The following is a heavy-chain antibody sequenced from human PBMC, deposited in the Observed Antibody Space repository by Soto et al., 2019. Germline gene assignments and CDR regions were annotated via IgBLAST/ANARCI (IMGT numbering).Heavy chain of an antibody. J-gene: IGHJ6*02. V-gene: IGHV1-2*04. CDR3: ARETTTAPYYYYGMDV. CDR2: INPNSGGT. Sequence: ASVKVSCKASGYTFTGYYMHWVRQAPGQGPEWMGWINPNSGGTNYAQKFQGWVTMTRDTSISTAYMELSRLRSDDTAVYYCARETTTAPYYYYGMDVWGQGTTVTVSS. D-gene: IGHD4-4*01. CDR1: GYTFTGYY.